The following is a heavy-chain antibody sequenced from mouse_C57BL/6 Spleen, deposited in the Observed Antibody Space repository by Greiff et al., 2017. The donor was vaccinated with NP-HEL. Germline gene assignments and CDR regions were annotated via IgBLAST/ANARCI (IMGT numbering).Heavy chain of an antibody. Sequence: QVQLKESGAELVRPGASVTLSCKASGYTFTDYEMHWVKQTPVHGLEWIGAIDPATGGTAYNQKFKGKAILTADKSSSTAYMELRSLTSEDSAVYYCTRCRLFYAMDYWGQGTSVTVSS. V-gene: IGHV1-15*01. CDR1: GYTFTDYE. CDR3: TRCRLFYAMDY. J-gene: IGHJ4*01. D-gene: IGHD6-1*01. CDR2: IDPATGGT.